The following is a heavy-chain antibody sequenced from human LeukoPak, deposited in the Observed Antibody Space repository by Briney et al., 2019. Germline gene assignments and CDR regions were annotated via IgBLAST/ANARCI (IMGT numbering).Heavy chain of an antibody. CDR1: GFTFSNAW. D-gene: IGHD6-19*01. CDR2: IYSGGST. V-gene: IGHV3-66*01. J-gene: IGHJ4*02. CDR3: ARDLLVAGSD. Sequence: PGGSLRLSCAASGFTFSNAWMSWVRQAPGKGLEWVSVIYSGGSTYYADSVKGRFTISRDNSKNTLYLQMNSLRAEDTAVYYCARDLLVAGSDWGQGTLVTVSS.